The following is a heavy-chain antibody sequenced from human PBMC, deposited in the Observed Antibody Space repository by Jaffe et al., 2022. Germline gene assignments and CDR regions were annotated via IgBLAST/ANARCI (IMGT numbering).Heavy chain of an antibody. J-gene: IGHJ3*02. CDR2: IYYSGST. D-gene: IGHD3-10*01. Sequence: QLQLQESGPGLVKPSETLSLTCTVSGGSISSSSYYWGWIRQPPGKGLEWIGSIYYSGSTYYNPSLKSRVTISVDTSKNQFSLKLSSVTAADTAVYYCARPTYYYGSGSYYSTDKGAFDIWGQGTMVTVSS. CDR1: GGSISSSSYY. V-gene: IGHV4-39*01. CDR3: ARPTYYYGSGSYYSTDKGAFDI.